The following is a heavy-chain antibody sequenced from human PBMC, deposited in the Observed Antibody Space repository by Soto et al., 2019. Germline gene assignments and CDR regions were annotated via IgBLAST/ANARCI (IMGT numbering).Heavy chain of an antibody. J-gene: IGHJ4*02. Sequence: QVQLQQWGAGLLKPSETLSLTCAVYGGSFSDYYWSWIRQPPGKGLEWIGEINHSGSTNYNPSLKSRVTISVDTSKNQFSLILNPVTAADTAMYYCARSVAGNDYWGQGTLATVSS. CDR2: INHSGST. CDR3: ARSVAGNDY. V-gene: IGHV4-34*01. CDR1: GGSFSDYY. D-gene: IGHD6-19*01.